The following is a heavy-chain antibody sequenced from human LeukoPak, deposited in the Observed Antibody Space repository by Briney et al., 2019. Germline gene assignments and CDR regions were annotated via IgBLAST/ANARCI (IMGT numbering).Heavy chain of an antibody. CDR2: VKQDGSEK. CDR3: ATGRAAHLFDF. D-gene: IGHD6-6*01. J-gene: IGHJ4*02. Sequence: GGSLRLSCAASGFTFSTHWMSWVRQAPGKGLEWVANVKQDGSEKYYVDSVKGRFTISRVNAKNSLYLQMNSLRAEDTAVYYCATGRAAHLFDFWGQGTLVTVSS. V-gene: IGHV3-7*01. CDR1: GFTFSTHW.